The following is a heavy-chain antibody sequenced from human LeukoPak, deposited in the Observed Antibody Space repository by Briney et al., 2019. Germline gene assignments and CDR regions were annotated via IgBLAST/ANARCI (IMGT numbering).Heavy chain of an antibody. CDR3: ARLGALHDAFDV. V-gene: IGHV4-59*12. CDR1: GDSIRSYY. Sequence: SETLSLTCTVSGDSIRSYYWSWIRQPPGKGLEWIGNIRYSGSTKYNSSLKSRVTISVDTSKNQFSLRVTSLTAADTAVYYCARLGALHDAFDVWGRGTLVTVSS. CDR2: IRYSGST. D-gene: IGHD3-16*01. J-gene: IGHJ3*01.